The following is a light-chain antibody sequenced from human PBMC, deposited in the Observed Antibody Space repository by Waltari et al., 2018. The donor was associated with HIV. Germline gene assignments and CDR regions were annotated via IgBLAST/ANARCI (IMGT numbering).Light chain of an antibody. J-gene: IGLJ3*02. CDR3: ESSDDSADHWV. Sequence: SYELTQPPSVSVSPGQTARITCSGDALPQQFAYWYQQKAGQAPLMVIYKDNKRPSGIPDRFSGSMSGTTVTLIITGVQPEDEADYYCESSDDSADHWVFGGGTKLSVL. V-gene: IGLV3-25*03. CDR1: ALPQQF. CDR2: KDN.